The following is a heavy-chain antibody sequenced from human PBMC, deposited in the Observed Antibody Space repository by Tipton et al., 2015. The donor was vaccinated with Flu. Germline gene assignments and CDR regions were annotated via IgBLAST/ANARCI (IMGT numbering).Heavy chain of an antibody. CDR2: IYYSGST. V-gene: IGHV4-59*01. CDR3: ARGSSPPRWLQFDH. Sequence: TLSLTCTVSGGSISSYYWSWIRQPPGKGLEWIGYIYYSGSTNYNPSLKSRVTISVDTSKNQFSLKLSSVTAADTAVYYCARGSSPPRWLQFDHWGQGTLVTVSS. D-gene: IGHD5-24*01. J-gene: IGHJ4*02. CDR1: GGSISSYY.